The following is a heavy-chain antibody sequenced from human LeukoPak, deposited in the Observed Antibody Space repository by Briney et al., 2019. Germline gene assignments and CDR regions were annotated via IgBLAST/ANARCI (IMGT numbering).Heavy chain of an antibody. V-gene: IGHV1-46*01. CDR1: GYTFTSYY. CDR2: INPSGGST. CDR3: ARDGVGAEFDY. J-gene: IGHJ4*02. Sequence: GASVKVSCKAFGYTFTSYYMHWVRQAPGQGLEWMGIINPSGGSTSYAQKFQGRVTMTRDTSTSTVYMELSSLRSEDTAVYYYARDGVGAEFDYWGQGTLVTVSS. D-gene: IGHD1-26*01.